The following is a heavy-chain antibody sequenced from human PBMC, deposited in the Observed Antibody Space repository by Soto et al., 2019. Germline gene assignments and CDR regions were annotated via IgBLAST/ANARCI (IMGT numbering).Heavy chain of an antibody. J-gene: IGHJ2*01. D-gene: IGHD1-26*01. CDR2: IKTDGSII. Sequence: EVQLVESGGGLVQPGGSLRLSCAASGFSFSSYLMHWVSQAPGKGLVWGSRIKTDGSIITYADSVKGRFTISRDNAKNTLYLQMNTLRAEDTAVYYCARVGQGAWYFDLWGRGTLVTVSS. CDR1: GFSFSSYL. V-gene: IGHV3-74*01. CDR3: ARVGQGAWYFDL.